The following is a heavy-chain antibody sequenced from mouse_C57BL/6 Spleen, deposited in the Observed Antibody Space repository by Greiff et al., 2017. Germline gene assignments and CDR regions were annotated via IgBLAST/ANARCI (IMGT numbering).Heavy chain of an antibody. CDR1: GYSITSGYY. V-gene: IGHV3-6*01. CDR3: AREGGSYYGSSPFAY. CDR2: ISYDGSN. J-gene: IGHJ3*01. Sequence: ESGPGLVKPSQSLSLTCSVTGYSITSGYYWNWIRQFPGNKLEWMGYISYDGSNNYNPSLKNRISITRDTSKNQFFLKLNSVTTEDTATYYCAREGGSYYGSSPFAYWGQGTLVTVSA. D-gene: IGHD1-1*01.